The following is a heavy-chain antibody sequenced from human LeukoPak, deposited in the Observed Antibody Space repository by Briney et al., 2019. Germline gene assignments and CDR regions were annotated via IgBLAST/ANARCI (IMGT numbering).Heavy chain of an antibody. J-gene: IGHJ3*02. CDR1: GGTFSSYA. Sequence: ASVKVSCKASGGTFSSYAISWVRQAPGQGLEWMGGIIPIFGTANYAQKFQGRVTITADKSTSTAYMELSSLRSEDTAVYYCARDPGDSSGYYYEKAFDIWGQGTMVTVSS. V-gene: IGHV1-69*06. D-gene: IGHD3-22*01. CDR3: ARDPGDSSGYYYEKAFDI. CDR2: IIPIFGTA.